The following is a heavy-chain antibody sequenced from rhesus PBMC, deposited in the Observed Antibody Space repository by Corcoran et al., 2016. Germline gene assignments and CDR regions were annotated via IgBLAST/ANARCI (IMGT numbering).Heavy chain of an antibody. Sequence: QVQLQESGPGLVKPSETLALTCAVSGGSIRTNYWSWSRQPPGKGLEWIGRIYGSGGSTDYNPSLKSRVTISTDTSKNQFSLKLSSVTAADTAVYYCAREGGGIVVIDSLDVWGRGVMVTVSS. V-gene: IGHV4-160*01. CDR3: AREGGGIVVIDSLDV. CDR2: IYGSGGST. CDR1: GGSIRTNY. J-gene: IGHJ5-2*02. D-gene: IGHD3-16*01.